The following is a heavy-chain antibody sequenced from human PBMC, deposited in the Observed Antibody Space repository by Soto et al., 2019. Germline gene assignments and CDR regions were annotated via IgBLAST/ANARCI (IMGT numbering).Heavy chain of an antibody. CDR3: ARPTRYYYDSSGQSAWFDP. V-gene: IGHV1-69*12. CDR1: GGTFSSYA. J-gene: IGHJ5*02. D-gene: IGHD3-22*01. Sequence: QVQLVQSGAEVKKPGSSVKVSCKASGGTFSSYAISWVRQAPGQGLEWMGGIIPIFGTANYAQKFQGRVTITADESTSTAYMELSSLRSEDTAVYYCARPTRYYYDSSGQSAWFDPWGQGTLDTVSS. CDR2: IIPIFGTA.